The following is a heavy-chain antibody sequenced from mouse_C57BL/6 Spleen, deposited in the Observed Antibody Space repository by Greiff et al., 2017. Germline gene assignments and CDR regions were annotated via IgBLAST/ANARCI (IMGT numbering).Heavy chain of an antibody. D-gene: IGHD2-4*01. CDR2: IHPNSGST. J-gene: IGHJ3*01. CDR3: ASYDYPAWFAY. Sequence: QVQLQQPGAELVKPGASVKLSCKASGYTFTSYWMHWVKQRPGQGLEWIGMIHPNSGSTNYNEKFKSKATLTVDKSSSTAYRQLSSLTSEGSAVYYCASYDYPAWFAYWGQGTLVTVSA. V-gene: IGHV1-64*01. CDR1: GYTFTSYW.